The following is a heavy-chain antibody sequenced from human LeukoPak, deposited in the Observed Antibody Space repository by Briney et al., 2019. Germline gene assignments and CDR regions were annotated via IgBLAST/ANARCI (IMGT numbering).Heavy chain of an antibody. CDR2: IDWDDDK. V-gene: IGHV2-70*04. CDR1: VFSLSTSGMR. CDR3: ARDRGHYYYMDV. Sequence: SGPTLVNPTQTLTLTCTFSVFSLSTSGMRVSWIRQPPGKALEWLARIDWDDDKFYSTSLKTRLTISKDTSKNQVVLTMTNMDPVDTATYYCARDRGHYYYMDVWGKRTTVTVSS. J-gene: IGHJ6*03.